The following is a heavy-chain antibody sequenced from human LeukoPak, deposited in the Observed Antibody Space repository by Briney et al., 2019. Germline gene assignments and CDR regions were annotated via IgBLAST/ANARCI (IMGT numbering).Heavy chain of an antibody. Sequence: GESLKISCRGSGYSFTSYWIGWVRQMPGKGLEWMGIIYPGDSDTRYSPSFQGQVTISADKSISTAYLQWSSLKASDTAMYYCARHPSLYSPGRYGMDVWGQGTTVTVSS. CDR3: ARHPSLYSPGRYGMDV. V-gene: IGHV5-51*01. CDR1: GYSFTSYW. D-gene: IGHD3-16*02. J-gene: IGHJ6*02. CDR2: IYPGDSDT.